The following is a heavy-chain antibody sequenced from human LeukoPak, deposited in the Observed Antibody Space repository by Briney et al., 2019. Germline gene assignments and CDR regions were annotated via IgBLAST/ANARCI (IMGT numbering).Heavy chain of an antibody. Sequence: GGSLRLSCAASGFTFSSYWMSWVRQAPGKGLEWVSVIYSGGSTYYADSVKGRFTISRDNSKNTLYLQMNSLRAEDTAVYYCASSAKTGYEYFQHWGQGTLVTVSS. V-gene: IGHV3-66*01. CDR1: GFTFSSYW. J-gene: IGHJ1*01. CDR3: ASSAKTGYEYFQH. D-gene: IGHD3-9*01. CDR2: IYSGGST.